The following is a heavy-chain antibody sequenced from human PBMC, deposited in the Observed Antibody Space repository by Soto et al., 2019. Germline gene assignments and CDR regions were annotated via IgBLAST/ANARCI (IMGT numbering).Heavy chain of an antibody. CDR2: INPNSGGT. V-gene: IGHV1-2*04. J-gene: IGHJ6*02. D-gene: IGHD3-3*01. CDR1: GYTFTGYY. CDR3: ARSEYYDFWSGYFFGYYYGMDV. Sequence: ASVKVSCKASGYTFTGYYMHWVRQAPGQGLEWMGWINPNSGGTNYAQKFQGWVTMTRDTSISTAYMELSRLRSDDTAAYYFARSEYYDFWSGYFFGYYYGMDVWGQGTTVTVS.